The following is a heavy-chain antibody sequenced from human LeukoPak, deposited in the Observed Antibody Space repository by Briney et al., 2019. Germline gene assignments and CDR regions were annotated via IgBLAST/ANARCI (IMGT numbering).Heavy chain of an antibody. CDR1: GFTFSNYA. CDR2: ISGSGLTT. V-gene: IGHV3-23*01. D-gene: IGHD1-26*01. J-gene: IGHJ4*02. CDR3: AKERREQSRDNYFDY. Sequence: PGGSLRLSCVASGFTFSNYAMSWVRLAPGRGLEWVSVISGSGLTTFYAGSVKGRFTISRDNSKNTLYLQMNSLRAEDTAVYYCAKERREQSRDNYFDYWGQGTLVTVSS.